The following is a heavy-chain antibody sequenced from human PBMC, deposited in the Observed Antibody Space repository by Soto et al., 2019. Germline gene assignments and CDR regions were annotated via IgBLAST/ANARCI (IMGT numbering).Heavy chain of an antibody. Sequence: QVQLVESGGGVVQPGRSLRLSCAASGFTFSSYAMHWVRQAPGKGLEWVAVISYDGRNKYYADSVKGRFTISRDNSKNTLYLQMNSLRAEDTAVYYCAAAYGDYHSRCDYWGQGTLVTVSS. CDR1: GFTFSSYA. CDR2: ISYDGRNK. V-gene: IGHV3-30*04. D-gene: IGHD4-17*01. J-gene: IGHJ4*02. CDR3: AAAYGDYHSRCDY.